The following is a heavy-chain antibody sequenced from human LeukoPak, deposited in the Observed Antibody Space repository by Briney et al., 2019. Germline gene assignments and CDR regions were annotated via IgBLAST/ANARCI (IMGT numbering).Heavy chain of an antibody. Sequence: ASVKVSCKASGYTFTGYYMHWVRQAPGQGLEGMGWINPNSGGTNYAQKFQGRDTMTRDTSISTAYMELSRLRSDDTAVYYCARAVPNYYDSSGYYYGGAFDIWGQGTMVTVSS. D-gene: IGHD3-22*01. CDR3: ARAVPNYYDSSGYYYGGAFDI. CDR2: INPNSGGT. J-gene: IGHJ3*02. CDR1: GYTFTGYY. V-gene: IGHV1-2*02.